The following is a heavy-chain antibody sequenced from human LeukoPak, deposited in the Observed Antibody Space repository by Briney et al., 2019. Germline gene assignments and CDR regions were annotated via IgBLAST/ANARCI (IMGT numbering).Heavy chain of an antibody. CDR2: IYSGGST. Sequence: GGSLRLSCAASGFTVSGNYMSWVRQAPGKGLEWVSVIYSGGSTYYADSVKGRFTISRDNSKNTLYLQMNSLRAEDTAVYYCARAPFDSSGYYYDFYYYYMDVWGKGTTVTVSS. CDR1: GFTVSGNY. D-gene: IGHD3-22*01. V-gene: IGHV3-53*01. CDR3: ARAPFDSSGYYYDFYYYYMDV. J-gene: IGHJ6*03.